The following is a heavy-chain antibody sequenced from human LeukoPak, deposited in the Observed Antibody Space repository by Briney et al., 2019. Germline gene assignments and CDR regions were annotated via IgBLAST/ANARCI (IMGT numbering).Heavy chain of an antibody. CDR2: ISGNGNNK. D-gene: IGHD6-19*01. V-gene: IGHV3-48*04. CDR3: ASSQSSVAGIVGC. Sequence: PGGSLRLSCAASGFTFSSYAMSWVRQAPGKGLEWVSYISGNGNNKYYADSVKGRFTISRDNAKNSLYLQMNSLRVEDTAVYYCASSQSSVAGIVGCWGQGTLVTVSS. J-gene: IGHJ4*02. CDR1: GFTFSSYA.